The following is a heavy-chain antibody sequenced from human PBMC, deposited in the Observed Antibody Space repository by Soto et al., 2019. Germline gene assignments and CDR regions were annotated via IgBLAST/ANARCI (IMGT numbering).Heavy chain of an antibody. J-gene: IGHJ6*02. Sequence: VASVKVSCKASGGTFSSYAISWVRQAPGQGLEWMGGIIPIFGTANYAQKFQGRVTITADESTSTAYMELSSLRSEDTAVYYCARPLGIYYYYGMDVWGQGTTVTVS. D-gene: IGHD7-27*01. CDR3: ARPLGIYYYYGMDV. V-gene: IGHV1-69*13. CDR1: GGTFSSYA. CDR2: IIPIFGTA.